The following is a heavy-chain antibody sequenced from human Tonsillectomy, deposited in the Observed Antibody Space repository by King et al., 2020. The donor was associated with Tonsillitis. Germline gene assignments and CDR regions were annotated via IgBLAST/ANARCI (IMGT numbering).Heavy chain of an antibody. CDR2: IQSGGST. D-gene: IGHD3-10*01. CDR3: ARVGYGSVTSRWFDP. V-gene: IGHV3-53*01. Sequence: QLVQSGGGLIQPGGSLRLSCAVSGFTVSRNYMSWVRQAPGKGLEWVSIIQSGGSTFYADSVKGRFTISRDNSKNTLYLQMNSLRAEDTAVYYCARVGYGSVTSRWFDPWGQGTLVTVSS. CDR1: GFTVSRNY. J-gene: IGHJ5*02.